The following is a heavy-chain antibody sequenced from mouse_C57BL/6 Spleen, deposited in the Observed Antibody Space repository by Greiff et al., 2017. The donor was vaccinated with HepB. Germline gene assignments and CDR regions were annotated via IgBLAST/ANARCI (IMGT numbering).Heavy chain of an antibody. CDR3: ARDYYDSSYYAMDY. V-gene: IGHV5-4*01. Sequence: EVQLVESGGGLVKPGGSLKLSCAASGFTFSSYAMSWVRQTPEKRLEWVATISDGGSYTYYPDNVKGRFTISRDNAKNNLYLQMSQLKSEDTAMYYCARDYYDSSYYAMDYWGQGTSVTVSS. D-gene: IGHD1-1*01. J-gene: IGHJ4*01. CDR1: GFTFSSYA. CDR2: ISDGGSYT.